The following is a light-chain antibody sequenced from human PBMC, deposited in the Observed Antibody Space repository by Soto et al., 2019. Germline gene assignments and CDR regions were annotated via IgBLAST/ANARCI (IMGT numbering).Light chain of an antibody. V-gene: IGLV2-14*03. J-gene: IGLJ2*01. CDR2: DVS. Sequence: QSALTQPVSVSGSPGQSITISCTGTSSDVGGYNYVSWYQQYPGKAPKVLIYDVSNRPSGVSNRFSGSKSGNTASLTISGLQVEDEADYYCSSYTTTSTRVVFGGGTKLTVL. CDR1: SSDVGGYNY. CDR3: SSYTTTSTRVV.